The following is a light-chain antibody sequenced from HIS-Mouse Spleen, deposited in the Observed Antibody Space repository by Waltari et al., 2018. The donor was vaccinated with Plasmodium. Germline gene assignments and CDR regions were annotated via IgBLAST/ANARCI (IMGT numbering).Light chain of an antibody. CDR2: EGS. Sequence: QSALTQPASVSGSPGQSITISCTGTRSDVGSYHLVSWYQQTPGKAPKLMIYEGSKRPSGVSNRFSGSKSGNTASLTISGLQAEDEADYYCCSYAGSSTPVVFGGGTKLTVL. CDR3: CSYAGSSTPVV. V-gene: IGLV2-23*01. CDR1: RSDVGSYHL. J-gene: IGLJ2*01.